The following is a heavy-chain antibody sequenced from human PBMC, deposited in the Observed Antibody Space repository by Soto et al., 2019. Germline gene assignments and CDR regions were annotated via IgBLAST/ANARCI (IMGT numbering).Heavy chain of an antibody. CDR3: ARDLCGGDCLKWFDP. J-gene: IGHJ5*02. CDR1: GGTFSSYA. CDR2: IIPIFGTA. V-gene: IGHV1-69*01. D-gene: IGHD2-21*02. Sequence: QGQLVQSGAEVKKPGSSVKVSCQASGGTFSSYAISLVRQAPGQGLEWMGGIIPIFGTANYAQKFQGRVTITADESTSTAYRELSSLRSEDTAVYYCARDLCGGDCLKWFDPWGQGTLVTVSS.